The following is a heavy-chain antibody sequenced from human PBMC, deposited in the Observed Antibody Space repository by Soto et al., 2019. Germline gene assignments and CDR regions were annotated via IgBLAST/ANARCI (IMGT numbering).Heavy chain of an antibody. CDR1: GGSISSYY. J-gene: IGHJ5*02. V-gene: IGHV4-59*01. Sequence: SETLSLTCTVSGGSISSYYWSWIRQPPGKGLEWIGYIYYSGSTNYNPSLKSRVTISVDTSKNQFSLKLSSVTAADTAVYYCARVHIAAQPQSGWYRWFDPWGQGTLVTVSS. CDR2: IYYSGST. CDR3: ARVHIAAQPQSGWYRWFDP. D-gene: IGHD6-19*01.